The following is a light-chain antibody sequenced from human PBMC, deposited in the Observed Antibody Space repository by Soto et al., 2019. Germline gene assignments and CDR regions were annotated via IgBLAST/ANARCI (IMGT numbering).Light chain of an antibody. Sequence: DSPVTQSPSSLSASVEDRVIITGRASQSISNHLNWYQQKQGKAPKLLIYDASNLATGVPSRFSGSGSGTDFTFTISRLQPEDIATYYCQQYDNLPLTFGGGTKVDIK. V-gene: IGKV1-33*01. J-gene: IGKJ4*01. CDR3: QQYDNLPLT. CDR2: DAS. CDR1: QSISNH.